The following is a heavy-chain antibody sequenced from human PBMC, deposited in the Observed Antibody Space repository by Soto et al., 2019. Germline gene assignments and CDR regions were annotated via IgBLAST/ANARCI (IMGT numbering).Heavy chain of an antibody. J-gene: IGHJ4*02. D-gene: IGHD6-13*01. CDR2: YISNSGDT. Sequence: XSVKGACTTSGNPFMGHYRDWLRQAPGQGFEWLGYISNSGDTKFSQNFQGRVSMTRDTSITTAYMELRGLQSGDTAVYYCAAGGSWYAFWGQGTLVTVSS. CDR3: AAGGSWYAF. CDR1: GNPFMGHY. V-gene: IGHV1-2*02.